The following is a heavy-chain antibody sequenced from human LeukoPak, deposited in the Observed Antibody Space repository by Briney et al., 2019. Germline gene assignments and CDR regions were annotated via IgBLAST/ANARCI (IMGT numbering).Heavy chain of an antibody. J-gene: IGHJ4*02. Sequence: ASVKVSCKASGYPFTSYGISWVRQAPGQGLEWMGWISAYSGDTSHAQKIQGRVTLSTDTSTSTAYMELRSLRFDDTAVYYCARERSISGDSCYASWGQGTLVTVSS. CDR3: ARERSISGDSCYAS. CDR2: ISAYSGDT. V-gene: IGHV1-18*01. CDR1: GYPFTSYG. D-gene: IGHD2-15*01.